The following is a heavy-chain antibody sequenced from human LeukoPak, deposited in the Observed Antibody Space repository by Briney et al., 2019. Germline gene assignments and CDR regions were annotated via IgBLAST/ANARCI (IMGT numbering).Heavy chain of an antibody. CDR2: MWYDGRRE. Sequence: PGGSLRLSCAASGFILSTHGMHWVRQAPGKGLEWVAGMWYDGRREVYGDSVKGRFTISRDMSENAVTLQMKSERRGDADMFYCARDLSFGSLDSRGQSTLVTVSS. CDR1: GFILSTHG. J-gene: IGHJ4*02. CDR3: ARDLSFGSLDS. D-gene: IGHD1-26*01. V-gene: IGHV3-33*01.